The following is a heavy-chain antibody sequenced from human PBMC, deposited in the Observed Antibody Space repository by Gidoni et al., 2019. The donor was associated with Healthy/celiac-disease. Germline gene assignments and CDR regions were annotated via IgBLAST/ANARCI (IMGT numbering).Heavy chain of an antibody. V-gene: IGHV3-21*01. J-gene: IGHJ4*02. D-gene: IGHD6-19*01. CDR2: ISSSSSYI. Sequence: EVQLVESGGGLVKPGGSLRLSCAASGFTFSSYSMNWVRQAPGKGLEWVSSISSSSSYIYYADSVKGRFTISRDNAKNSLYLQMNSLRAEDTAVYYCARGGSGWYGGVYYFDYWGQGTLVTVSS. CDR3: ARGGSGWYGGVYYFDY. CDR1: GFTFSSYS.